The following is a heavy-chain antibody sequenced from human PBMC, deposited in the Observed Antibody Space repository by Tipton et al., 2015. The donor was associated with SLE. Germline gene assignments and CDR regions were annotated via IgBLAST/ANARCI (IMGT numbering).Heavy chain of an antibody. V-gene: IGHV4-39*07. CDR2: MHHTGAT. D-gene: IGHD7-27*01. CDR1: GGSIRSSSFY. CDR3: ARDPNGGYGSFDY. J-gene: IGHJ4*02. Sequence: TLSLTCSVSGGSIRSSSFYLGWIRQPPGKGLEWIGSMHHTGATYYSPSLKSRVTVSLDKSQNQFSLKLSSATAADTAVYYCARDPNGGYGSFDYWGLGALVTVSS.